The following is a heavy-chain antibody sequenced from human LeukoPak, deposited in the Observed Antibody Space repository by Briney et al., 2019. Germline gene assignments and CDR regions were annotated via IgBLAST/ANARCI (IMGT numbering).Heavy chain of an antibody. CDR1: GFTFSSDG. CDR3: AKGTRGYSYGRPQSFDY. V-gene: IGHV3-30*18. CDR2: ISYDGSNK. J-gene: IGHJ4*02. D-gene: IGHD5-18*01. Sequence: PGRSLRLSCAASGFTFSSDGMHWVRQAPGKGLEWVAVISYDGSNKYYADSVKGRFTISRDNSKNTLYLQMNSLRAEDTAVYYCAKGTRGYSYGRPQSFDYWGQGTLVTVSS.